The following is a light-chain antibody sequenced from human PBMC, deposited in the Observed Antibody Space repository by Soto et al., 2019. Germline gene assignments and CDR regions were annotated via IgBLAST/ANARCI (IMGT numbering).Light chain of an antibody. CDR1: QDIRTE. V-gene: IGKV1-6*01. Sequence: AIQMTQSPSSLSASVGDRVTITCRASQDIRTELGWYQQKPGKAPKLLIYATSSLQSGVPSRFSGSGSGPEFTLTISSLQPEDFAIYYCLQDSSYPRTFGQGTRVEIK. CDR2: ATS. J-gene: IGKJ1*01. CDR3: LQDSSYPRT.